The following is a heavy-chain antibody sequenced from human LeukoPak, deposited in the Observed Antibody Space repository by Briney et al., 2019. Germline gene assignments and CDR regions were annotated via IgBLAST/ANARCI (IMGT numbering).Heavy chain of an antibody. V-gene: IGHV3-30*02. J-gene: IGHJ4*02. D-gene: IGHD2-2*01. CDR1: GFTFSNYG. CDR2: IRYDGSTK. Sequence: GGSLRLSCSASGFTFSNYGMHWVRQAPGKGLEWVAFIRYDGSTKYYADSVKGRFTISRDSSKNTLFLQMDSLRAEDTAVYYCAKVACSITSCYFTDYWGQXXMVXVSS. CDR3: AKVACSITSCYFTDY.